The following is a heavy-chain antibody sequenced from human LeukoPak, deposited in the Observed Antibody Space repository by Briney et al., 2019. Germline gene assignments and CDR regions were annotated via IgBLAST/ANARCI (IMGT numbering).Heavy chain of an antibody. CDR2: ISWSSGSI. Sequence: GGSLRLSCAASGFTFDDYAMHWVRQAPGKGLEWVSGISWSSGSIGYADSVKGRFTISRDNAENSLYLQMNSLRAEDTALYYCAKETIVVVPAALGRSYGMDVWGQGTTVTVSS. J-gene: IGHJ6*02. CDR1: GFTFDDYA. D-gene: IGHD2-2*01. CDR3: AKETIVVVPAALGRSYGMDV. V-gene: IGHV3-9*01.